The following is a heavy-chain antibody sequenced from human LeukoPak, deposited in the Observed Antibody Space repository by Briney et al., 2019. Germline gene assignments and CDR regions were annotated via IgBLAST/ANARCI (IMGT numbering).Heavy chain of an antibody. CDR3: ARDYYDILTGYYISYFDY. V-gene: IGHV3-48*01. CDR2: ISSSSSSTI. Sequence: PGGSLRLSCAASGFTFSSYSMNWVRQAPGKGLEWVSYISSSSSSTIYYADSVKGRFTISRDNAKNSLYLQMNSLRAEDTAVYYCARDYYDILTGYYISYFDYWGQGTLVTVSS. J-gene: IGHJ4*02. D-gene: IGHD3-9*01. CDR1: GFTFSSYS.